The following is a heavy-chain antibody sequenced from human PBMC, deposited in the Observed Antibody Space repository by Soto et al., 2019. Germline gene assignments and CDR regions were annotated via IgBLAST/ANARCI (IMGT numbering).Heavy chain of an antibody. J-gene: IGHJ4*01. CDR2: ISAYNGNT. CDR1: GYSCTSYG. V-gene: IGHV1-18*01. Sequence: AYVKISRKASGYSCTSYGISWVRQAPGQGLEWMGWISAYNGNTNYAQKLQGRVTMTTDTSTSTAYMELSSLRCDDRDVHYCARPNCNEDCWG. CDR3: ARPNCNEDC. D-gene: IGHD1-1*01.